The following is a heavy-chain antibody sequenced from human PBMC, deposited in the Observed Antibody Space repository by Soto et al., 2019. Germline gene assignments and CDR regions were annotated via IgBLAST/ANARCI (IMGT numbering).Heavy chain of an antibody. CDR3: AKEFGWELQLSHPYYNSGMDV. Sequence: QVQLVESGGGVVQPGRSLRLSCAASGFTFRSYGMHWVRQAPGKGLEWVALMSFDGSNKYYADSVRGRFTISSDNSKSTLYLQTDILGPEDTAVYYCAKEFGWELQLSHPYYNSGMDVWGQGTTVTVSS. CDR1: GFTFRSYG. CDR2: MSFDGSNK. D-gene: IGHD1-1*01. J-gene: IGHJ6*02. V-gene: IGHV3-30*18.